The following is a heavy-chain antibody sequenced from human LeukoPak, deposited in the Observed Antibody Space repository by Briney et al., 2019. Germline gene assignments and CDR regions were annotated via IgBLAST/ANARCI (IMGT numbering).Heavy chain of an antibody. CDR3: AKDRPFGSGSFYGMFDH. D-gene: IGHD3-10*01. Sequence: GGSLRLSCVVSGFRFRDYAMSGVRQAPGKGLEWVSGKSGNGGITYYADSVKGRFTISRDNSKNTLFLQMDSLRVEDTAVYYCAKDRPFGSGSFYGMFDHWGQGPLVTVSS. J-gene: IGHJ4*02. V-gene: IGHV3-23*01. CDR2: KSGNGGIT. CDR1: GFRFRDYA.